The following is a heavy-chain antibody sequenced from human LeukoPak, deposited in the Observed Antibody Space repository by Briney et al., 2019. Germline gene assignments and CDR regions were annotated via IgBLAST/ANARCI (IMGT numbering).Heavy chain of an antibody. D-gene: IGHD1-14*01. CDR2: IYYSGST. J-gene: IGHJ4*02. CDR3: ARGLVPTGVDY. Sequence: SSQTLSITCTVSGGSISSGGYYWSWIRQHPGKGLEWIGYIYYSGSTYYNPSLKSRVTISVDTSKNQFSLKLSSVTAADTAVYYCARGLVPTGVDYWGQGTLVTVSS. CDR1: GGSISSGGYY. V-gene: IGHV4-31*03.